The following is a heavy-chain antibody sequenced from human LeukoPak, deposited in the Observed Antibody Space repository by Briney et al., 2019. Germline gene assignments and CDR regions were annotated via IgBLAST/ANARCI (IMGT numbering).Heavy chain of an antibody. CDR2: MNPNSGNT. D-gene: IGHD3-9*01. Sequence: GASVKVSCKASGYTFTNYDINWVRQATGQGLEWMGWMNPNSGNTGYAQKFQGRVTITRNTSISTAYMELSSLRSEDTAVYYCARSSGDILTGSLLGEYFQHWGQGTLVTVSS. CDR3: ARSSGDILTGSLLGEYFQH. CDR1: GYTFTNYD. V-gene: IGHV1-8*03. J-gene: IGHJ1*01.